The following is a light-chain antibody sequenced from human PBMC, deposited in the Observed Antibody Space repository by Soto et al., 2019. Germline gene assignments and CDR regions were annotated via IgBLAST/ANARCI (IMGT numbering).Light chain of an antibody. CDR3: QQYNAWPGT. V-gene: IGKV1-5*01. Sequence: TLSASVADGVTITFRASQRISTWLAWYQQKPGKAPKLLISDASGLETGVPSRFSGSGSGTHFTLTISSLQSEDFGTYYCQQYNAWPGTFGQGTKVDIK. CDR1: QRISTW. CDR2: DAS. J-gene: IGKJ1*01.